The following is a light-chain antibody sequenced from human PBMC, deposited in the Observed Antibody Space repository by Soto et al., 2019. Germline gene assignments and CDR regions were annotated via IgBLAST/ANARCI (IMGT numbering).Light chain of an antibody. V-gene: IGKV3-11*01. CDR3: QQRSNWPPYT. Sequence: EIVLTQSPATLSLSPGERATLSCRASQSVSSYLAWYQQKPGQAPRLLIYDASNRATGIPARFSGSGFGTDFTFTISSLEPEDFAVYYCQQRSNWPPYTFGQGTKLEIK. J-gene: IGKJ2*01. CDR2: DAS. CDR1: QSVSSY.